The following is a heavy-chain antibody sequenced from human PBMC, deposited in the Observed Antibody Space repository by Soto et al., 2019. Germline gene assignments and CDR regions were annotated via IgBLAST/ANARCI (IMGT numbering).Heavy chain of an antibody. CDR1: GGSISSYY. J-gene: IGHJ5*02. V-gene: IGHV4-59*01. Sequence: SETLSLTCTVSGGSISSYYWSWIRQPPGKGLEWIGYIYYSGSTNYNPSLKSRVTISVDTSKNQFSLKLSSVTAADTAVYYCARSVPFDPWGQGTLVTVSS. CDR2: IYYSGST. CDR3: ARSVPFDP.